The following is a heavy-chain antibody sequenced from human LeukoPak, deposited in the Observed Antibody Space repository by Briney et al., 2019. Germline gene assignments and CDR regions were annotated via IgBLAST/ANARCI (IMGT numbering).Heavy chain of an antibody. CDR1: GFTFSSYA. V-gene: IGHV3-30-3*01. CDR3: ARGGQQWLVRPFDY. D-gene: IGHD6-19*01. J-gene: IGHJ4*02. CDR2: ISYDGSNK. Sequence: GGSLRLSCAASGFTFSSYAMHWVRQAPGKGLEWVAVISYDGSNKYYADSVKGRFTISRDNSKNTLYLQMNSLRVEDTAVYYCARGGQQWLVRPFDYWGQGTLVTVSS.